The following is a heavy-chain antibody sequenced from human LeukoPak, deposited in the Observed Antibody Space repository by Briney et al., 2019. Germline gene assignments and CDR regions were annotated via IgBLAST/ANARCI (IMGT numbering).Heavy chain of an antibody. CDR2: INWNGRIT. Sequence: GESLRLSCAASGFTFDDYAMNWVRQVPGRGLEWVSGINWNGRITEYADSVKDRYTISRQNTKNSLYLYMNNLGGEDTALYFCARGSVQLWLRDTYYYMDVWGKGTTVTVSS. D-gene: IGHD5-18*01. CDR1: GFTFDDYA. CDR3: ARGSVQLWLRDTYYYMDV. J-gene: IGHJ6*03. V-gene: IGHV3-20*04.